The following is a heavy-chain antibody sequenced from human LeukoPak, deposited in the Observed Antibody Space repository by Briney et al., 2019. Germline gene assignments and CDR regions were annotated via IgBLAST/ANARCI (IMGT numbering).Heavy chain of an antibody. CDR1: GFTFGDYG. CDR3: ARDRGWLQYIDY. D-gene: IGHD5-24*01. Sequence: GGSLRLSCADSGFTFGDYGMSWVRQAPGKGLEWVSSINWNGGNTAYADSVKGRFTISRDTAKDSLYLQLNSLRAEDTALYYCARDRGWLQYIDYWGQGTLVTVSS. V-gene: IGHV3-20*04. CDR2: INWNGGNT. J-gene: IGHJ4*02.